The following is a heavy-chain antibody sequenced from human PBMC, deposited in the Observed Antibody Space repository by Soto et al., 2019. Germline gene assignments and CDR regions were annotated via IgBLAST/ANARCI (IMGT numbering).Heavy chain of an antibody. CDR2: IWYDGSEK. Sequence: QVQLVESGGGVVQPGRSLRLSCAASGFTFRSYGMHWVRQAPGKGLEWVAVIWYDGSEKYYADSVKGRFPISRDNSKNTLYLQMNSLRAEDTAVYYCARQSLGNVRLRGFDYWGQGALVTVSS. V-gene: IGHV3-33*01. CDR3: ARQSLGNVRLRGFDY. D-gene: IGHD1-1*01. CDR1: GFTFRSYG. J-gene: IGHJ4*02.